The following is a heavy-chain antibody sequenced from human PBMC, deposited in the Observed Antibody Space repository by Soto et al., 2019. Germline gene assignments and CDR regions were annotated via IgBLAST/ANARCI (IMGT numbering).Heavy chain of an antibody. CDR2: ISAYNGNT. CDR3: ARVWSYCSGGSCYSYYGMDV. V-gene: IGHV1-18*01. J-gene: IGHJ6*02. CDR1: GYTFTSYG. D-gene: IGHD2-15*01. Sequence: GASVKVSCKASGYTFTSYGISWVRQAPGQGLEWMGWISAYNGNTNYAQKLQGRVTMTTDTSTRTAYMELRSLRSDDTAVYYCARVWSYCSGGSCYSYYGMDVWGQGTTVTVSS.